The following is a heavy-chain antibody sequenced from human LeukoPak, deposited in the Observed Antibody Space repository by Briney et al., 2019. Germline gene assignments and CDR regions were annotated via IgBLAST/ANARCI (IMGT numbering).Heavy chain of an antibody. D-gene: IGHD2-2*01. J-gene: IGHJ5*02. Sequence: SQTLSLTCTVSVGSISSGGYYWSWIRQHPGRGLEWIGYIYYSGSTYYNPSLKSRVTISVDTSKNQFSLKLSSVTAADTAVYYCARALGSGRVVPAAGFDPWGQGTLVTVSS. CDR3: ARALGSGRVVPAAGFDP. CDR2: IYYSGST. CDR1: VGSISSGGYY. V-gene: IGHV4-31*03.